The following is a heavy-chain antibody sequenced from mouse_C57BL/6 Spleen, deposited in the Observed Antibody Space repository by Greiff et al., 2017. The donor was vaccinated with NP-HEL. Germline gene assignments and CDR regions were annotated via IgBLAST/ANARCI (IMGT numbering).Heavy chain of an antibody. V-gene: IGHV1-19*01. CDR3: ERRNYGSSNWYFDV. CDR1: GYTFTDYY. CDR2: INPYNGGT. J-gene: IGHJ1*03. D-gene: IGHD1-1*01. Sequence: EVQLQQSGPVLVKPGASVKMSCKASGYTFTDYYMNWVKQSHGKSLEWIGVINPYNGGTSYNQKFKGKATLTVDKSSSTAYMELNSLTSEDSAVYYCERRNYGSSNWYFDVWGTGTTVTVSS.